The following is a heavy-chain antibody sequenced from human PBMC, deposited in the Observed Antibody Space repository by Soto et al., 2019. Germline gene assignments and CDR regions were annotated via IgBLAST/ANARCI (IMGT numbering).Heavy chain of an antibody. D-gene: IGHD1-26*01. CDR1: GGTFSSYA. J-gene: IGHJ4*02. V-gene: IGHV1-69*13. CDR2: IIPIFGTA. CDR3: ARMAYSGSYYPLDY. Sequence: GASVKVSCKASGGTFSSYAISWVRQAPGQGLEWMGGIIPIFGTANYAQKFQGRVTITADESTSTAYMELSSLRSEDTAVYYCARMAYSGSYYPLDYWGQGTLVTVSS.